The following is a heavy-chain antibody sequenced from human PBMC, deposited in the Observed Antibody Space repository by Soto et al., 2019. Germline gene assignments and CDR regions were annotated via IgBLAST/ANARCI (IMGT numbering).Heavy chain of an antibody. CDR1: GGSISSGPYS. V-gene: IGHV4-39*02. D-gene: IGHD2-2*01. J-gene: IGHJ6*02. CDR2: FHYGEST. CDR3: ARLGGFCSSTNCYGYYAMDV. Sequence: SLTCTVSGGSISSGPYSWGWIRQPPGEGLEWIATFHYGESTHYNPSLESRVTVSVDTSQNHFSLKVSSVTVADTAVYYCARLGGFCSSTNCYGYYAMDVWGQGTTVTVSS.